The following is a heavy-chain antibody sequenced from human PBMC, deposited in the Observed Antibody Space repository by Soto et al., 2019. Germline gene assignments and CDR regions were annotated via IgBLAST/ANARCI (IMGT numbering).Heavy chain of an antibody. J-gene: IGHJ4*01. CDR3: AQEYCSSTSCRGYFDY. V-gene: IGHV3-9*01. D-gene: IGHD2-2*01. CDR2: ISWNSGSI. CDR1: GFTFDDYA. Sequence: GGSLRLSCAASGFTFDDYAMHWVRQAPGKGLEWVSGISWNSGSIGYADSVKGRFTISRDNAKNSLYLQMNSLRAEDTALYYCAQEYCSSTSCRGYFDYWGHGTLVTVSS.